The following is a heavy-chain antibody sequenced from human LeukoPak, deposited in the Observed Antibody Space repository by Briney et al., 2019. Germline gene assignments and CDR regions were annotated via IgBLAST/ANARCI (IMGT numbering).Heavy chain of an antibody. CDR3: TTATPYYDFWRTTTWYYMDV. CDR1: GFTFSSYA. CDR2: IKSKTDGGTT. Sequence: GGSLRLSCAGSGFTFSSYAMSWVRQAPGKGLEWVGRIKSKTDGGTTDYAAPVKGRFTISRDDSKNTLYLQMNSLKTEDTAVYYCTTATPYYDFWRTTTWYYMDVWGKGTTVTVSS. V-gene: IGHV3-15*01. D-gene: IGHD3-3*01. J-gene: IGHJ6*03.